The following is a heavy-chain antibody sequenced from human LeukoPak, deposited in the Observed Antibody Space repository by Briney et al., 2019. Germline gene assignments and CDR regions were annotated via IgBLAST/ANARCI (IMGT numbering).Heavy chain of an antibody. V-gene: IGHV3-74*01. CDR3: AKDPDCTSGICYIFFDY. CDR1: GFTFRSYW. J-gene: IGHJ4*02. D-gene: IGHD2-8*01. CDR2: INGDGSSI. Sequence: GGSLRLSCAGSGFTFRSYWMHWVRQDPGKGLVWVVRINGDGSSISYADSVKGRFTISRDNSKNTLYLQMNSLRAEDTAVYYCAKDPDCTSGICYIFFDYWGQGTLVTVSS.